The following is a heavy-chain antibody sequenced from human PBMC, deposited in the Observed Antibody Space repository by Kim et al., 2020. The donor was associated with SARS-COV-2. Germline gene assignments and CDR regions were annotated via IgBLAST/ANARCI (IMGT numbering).Heavy chain of an antibody. D-gene: IGHD1-26*01. V-gene: IGHV3-74*01. CDR3: AGDGVGPIDFDY. Sequence: ADSVKGRFTISRDNAKNEVYLQMNSLRVEDTAVYYCAGDGVGPIDFDYWGQGTLVTVSS. J-gene: IGHJ4*02.